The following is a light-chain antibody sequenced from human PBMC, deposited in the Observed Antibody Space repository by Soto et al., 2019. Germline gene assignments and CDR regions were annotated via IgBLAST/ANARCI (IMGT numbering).Light chain of an antibody. CDR2: GAS. Sequence: DIQMTQSPSTLSASVGDRVTITCRASQSISSWLAWYQQKPGTAPKFLIYGASTLESGVPSRFSGIRSGTEFTHTVSSLQPDDFATYYCQQYNDSFRYTFGQGTKLEIK. CDR1: QSISSW. V-gene: IGKV1-5*03. CDR3: QQYNDSFRYT. J-gene: IGKJ2*01.